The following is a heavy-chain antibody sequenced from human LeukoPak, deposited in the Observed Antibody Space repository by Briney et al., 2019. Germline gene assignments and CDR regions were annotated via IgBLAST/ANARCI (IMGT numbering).Heavy chain of an antibody. V-gene: IGHV3-66*01. D-gene: IGHD6-13*01. CDR2: IYSGGST. CDR3: ARDPSIAAAGALDY. Sequence: GGSLRLSCAASGFTFSSYSMNWVRQAPGKGLEWVSVIYSGGSTYYADSVKGRFTISRDNSKNTLYLQMNSLRAEDTAVYYCARDPSIAAAGALDYWGQGTLVTVSS. J-gene: IGHJ4*02. CDR1: GFTFSSYS.